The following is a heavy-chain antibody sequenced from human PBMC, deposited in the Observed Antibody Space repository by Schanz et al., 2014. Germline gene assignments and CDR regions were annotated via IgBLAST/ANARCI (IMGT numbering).Heavy chain of an antibody. CDR2: IGGSDSNT. CDR3: AKDDTQVNGMDV. V-gene: IGHV3-74*01. Sequence: EVQLVESGGGLVQPGGSLRLSCAASGFTFSVYWMHWVRQPPGKGLEWVSSIGGSDSNTHYADSVKGRFTVSRDNSKNTVYLQMNSLRTEDTAVYYCAKDDTQVNGMDVWGQGTTVTVSS. CDR1: GFTFSVYW. J-gene: IGHJ6*02.